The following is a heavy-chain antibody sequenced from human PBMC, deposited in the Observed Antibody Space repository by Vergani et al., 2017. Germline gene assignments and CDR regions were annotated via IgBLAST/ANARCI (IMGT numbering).Heavy chain of an antibody. J-gene: IGHJ4*02. CDR2: IYYSGST. CDR1: GGPISSSSYY. CDR3: ARGLEWLQLMDY. Sequence: QLQLQESGPGLVKPSETLSLTCTVSGGPISSSSYYWGWIRQPPGKGLDGIGSIYYSGSTYYNPSLKSRVTISVDTSKHQVSLKLRSVTAADTAVYYCARGLEWLQLMDYWGQGTLVTVSS. D-gene: IGHD5-24*01. V-gene: IGHV4-39*01.